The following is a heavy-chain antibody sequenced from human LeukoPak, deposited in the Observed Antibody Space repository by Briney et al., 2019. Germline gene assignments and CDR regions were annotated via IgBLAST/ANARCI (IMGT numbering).Heavy chain of an antibody. J-gene: IGHJ3*02. Sequence: GGSLRLSCTASGFTFSDYYVTWLRQPPGEGLEWVSFISASGTNIQYAESVKGRFTISRDNAKNSVFLQMSSLRADDTAVYYCARDSGWEVVLYASEIWGQGTMVTVSS. CDR2: ISASGTNI. V-gene: IGHV3-11*01. D-gene: IGHD1-26*01. CDR1: GFTFSDYY. CDR3: ARDSGWEVVLYASEI.